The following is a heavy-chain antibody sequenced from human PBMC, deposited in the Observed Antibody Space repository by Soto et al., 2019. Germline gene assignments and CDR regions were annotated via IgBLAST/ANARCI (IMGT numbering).Heavy chain of an antibody. Sequence: TLSLTCTVSGGSINNGDYYWTWIRQPPGKGLEFIGYIYYTVGTSYNPSLRSRLAFSMDTSKNQFSLSLTSVTAADTVVYYCARQSIEASVSDWFDPWSQGLLVTVSS. CDR2: IYYTVGT. D-gene: IGHD2-21*01. CDR3: ARQSIEASVSDWFDP. V-gene: IGHV4-30-4*01. J-gene: IGHJ5*02. CDR1: GGSINNGDYY.